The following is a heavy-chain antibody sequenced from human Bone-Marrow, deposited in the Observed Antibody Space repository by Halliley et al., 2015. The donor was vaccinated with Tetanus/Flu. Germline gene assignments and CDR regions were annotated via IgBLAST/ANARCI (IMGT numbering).Heavy chain of an antibody. Sequence: TLSLTCAVSGASTSSTWWSWVRQSPGPGLEWIGESYHSGRTNYNASFQSRVTISVDTSTNQFSLNLNSVTAADTAVYYCARHLGTPGTRGFDYGGQGTLVTVSS. CDR3: ARHLGTPGTRGFDY. V-gene: IGHV4-4*02. CDR2: SYHSGRT. D-gene: IGHD1-1*01. CDR1: GASTSSTW. J-gene: IGHJ4*02.